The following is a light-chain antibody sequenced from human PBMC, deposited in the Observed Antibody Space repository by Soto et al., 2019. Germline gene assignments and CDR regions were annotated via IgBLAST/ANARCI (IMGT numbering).Light chain of an antibody. V-gene: IGKV3-20*01. CDR3: QLYGSSPKT. J-gene: IGKJ1*01. Sequence: EIVLTQSPGTLSLSPGERATLSCRATQTISSNYLAWYRQKPGQAPKLLIHGASTRATGIPDRFSVSGSGTDFTLTISRLEPEDFAVYYCQLYGSSPKTFGQGTKVEF. CDR1: QTISSNY. CDR2: GAS.